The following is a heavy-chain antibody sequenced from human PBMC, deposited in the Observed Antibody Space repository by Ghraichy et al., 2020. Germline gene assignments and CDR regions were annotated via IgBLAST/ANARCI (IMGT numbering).Heavy chain of an antibody. D-gene: IGHD5-12*01. CDR1: GFTFRSYS. V-gene: IGHV3-30*18. J-gene: IGHJ4*02. CDR2: IADDGGTK. Sequence: GGSLRLSCAASGFTFRSYSMHWVRQAPGKGLECLAVIADDGGTKFHADSVKGRFTISRDNSQNMLYLQMNSLRTEDTAMYYCAKDWGGARGYGPINNWGQGTLVTVSS. CDR3: AKDWGGARGYGPINN.